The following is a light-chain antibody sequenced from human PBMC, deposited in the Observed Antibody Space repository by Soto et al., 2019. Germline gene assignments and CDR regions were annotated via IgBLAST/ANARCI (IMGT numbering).Light chain of an antibody. CDR3: QQHNSSPTT. CDR2: EAS. J-gene: IGKJ4*01. CDR1: QSVSRY. V-gene: IGKV3-11*01. Sequence: EIVLTHSPATLSLSPGERATLSCWASQSVSRYLAWYQQKPGQAPRLLIYEASNRATGIPDRFSGSGSGTDFTLTITSLEAEDVAVYYCQQHNSSPTTFGQGTKVEIK.